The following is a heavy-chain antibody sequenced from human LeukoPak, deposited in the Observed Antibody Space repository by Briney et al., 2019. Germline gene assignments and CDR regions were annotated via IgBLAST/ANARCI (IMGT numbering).Heavy chain of an antibody. V-gene: IGHV4-34*01. CDR1: GGSFSGYY. CDR2: INHNGST. D-gene: IGHD2-15*01. J-gene: IGHJ4*02. Sequence: SETLSLTCAVYGGSFSGYYWSWIRQPPGKGLKWNEEINHNGSTNYNPSLKSRVTISVDTSKNQFSLKLSSVTAADTAVYYCARTHCSGGSCYYYFDYWGQGTLVTVSS. CDR3: ARTHCSGGSCYYYFDY.